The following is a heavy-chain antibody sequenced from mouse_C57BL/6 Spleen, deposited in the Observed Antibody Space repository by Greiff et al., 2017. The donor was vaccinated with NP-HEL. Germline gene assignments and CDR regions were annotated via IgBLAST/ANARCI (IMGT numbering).Heavy chain of an antibody. J-gene: IGHJ3*01. CDR3: TRGGLRGFAC. CDR2: IDPETGGT. CDR1: GYTFTDYE. Sequence: VQLQESGAELVRPGASVTLSCKASGYTFTDYEMHWVKQTPVHGLEWIGAIDPETGGTAYNQKFKGKAILTADKSSSTAYMELRSLTSEDSAVYYCTRGGLRGFACWGQGTLVTVSA. V-gene: IGHV1-15*01.